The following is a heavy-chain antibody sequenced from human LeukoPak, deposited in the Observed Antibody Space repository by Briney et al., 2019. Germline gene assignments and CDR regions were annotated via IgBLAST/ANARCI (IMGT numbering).Heavy chain of an antibody. CDR1: GGSISSSNW. V-gene: IGHV4-4*02. D-gene: IGHD6-13*01. Sequence: KSSGTLSLTCAVSGGSISSSNWWSWVRQPPGKGLEWIGEIYHSGSTNYNPSLKSRVTISVDKSKNQFSLKLSSVTAADTAVYYCARDGIAAAGTGWFDPWGQGTLVTVSS. J-gene: IGHJ5*02. CDR3: ARDGIAAAGTGWFDP. CDR2: IYHSGST.